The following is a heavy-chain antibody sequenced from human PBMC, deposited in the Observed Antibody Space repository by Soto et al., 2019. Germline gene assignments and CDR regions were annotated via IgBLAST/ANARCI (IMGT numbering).Heavy chain of an antibody. CDR3: ARSYYYVSDFDY. D-gene: IGHD3-22*01. Sequence: PSETLSLTCTVSGGSISSGGYYWSWIRQHPGKGLEWIGYIYYSGSTYYNPSLKSRVTISVDTSKNQFSLKLSSVTAADTAVYYCARSYYYVSDFDYWGQGTLVTVSS. V-gene: IGHV4-31*03. CDR2: IYYSGST. J-gene: IGHJ4*02. CDR1: GGSISSGGYY.